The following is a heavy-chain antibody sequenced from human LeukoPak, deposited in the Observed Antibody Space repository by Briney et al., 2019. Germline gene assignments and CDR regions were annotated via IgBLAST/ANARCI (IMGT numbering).Heavy chain of an antibody. CDR1: GFTFSDYY. D-gene: IGHD3-3*01. Sequence: AGGSLRLSCAASGFTFSDYYINWVRQAPGKGLEWVAVISYDGSNKYYADSVKGRFTISRDNSKNTLYLQMNSLRAEDTAVYYCAKSLYDFWSDPLYYYGMDVWGQGTTVTVSS. CDR2: ISYDGSNK. CDR3: AKSLYDFWSDPLYYYGMDV. J-gene: IGHJ6*02. V-gene: IGHV3-30*18.